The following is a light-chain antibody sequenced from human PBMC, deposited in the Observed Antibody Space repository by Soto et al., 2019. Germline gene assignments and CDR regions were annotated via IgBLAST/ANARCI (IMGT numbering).Light chain of an antibody. Sequence: EIVLTQSPGTLPLSPGESATLSCRASQSVSSSYLAWYQQKPGQAPRLLIYGASSRATGIPDRFSGSGSGTDFTLTINRLEPEDFAEYYCQQYGSSQYTFGQGTKLEIK. J-gene: IGKJ2*01. CDR3: QQYGSSQYT. CDR2: GAS. V-gene: IGKV3-20*01. CDR1: QSVSSSY.